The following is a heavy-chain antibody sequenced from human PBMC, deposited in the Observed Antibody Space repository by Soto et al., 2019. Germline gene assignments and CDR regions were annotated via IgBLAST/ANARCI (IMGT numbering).Heavy chain of an antibody. Sequence: QVQLQESGPGLVKPSETLSLTCTVSSGSISPYYWSWIRQPPGKGLDWIGYISYTGSTNYNPSLKSRVXXSXDXXMNQFSLKLSSVTAADTAVYYCARSRYGSGSQFDYWGQGTLVPVSS. CDR3: ARSRYGSGSQFDY. CDR2: ISYTGST. CDR1: SGSISPYY. J-gene: IGHJ4*02. D-gene: IGHD3-10*01. V-gene: IGHV4-59*08.